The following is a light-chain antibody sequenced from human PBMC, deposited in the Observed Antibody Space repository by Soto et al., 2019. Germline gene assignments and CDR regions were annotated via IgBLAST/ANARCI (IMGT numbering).Light chain of an antibody. J-gene: IGKJ1*01. CDR2: AAS. CDR3: QQYDNWPLT. Sequence: DIALTQSAYRLSVSPGGRATLSCRASQSFXDYFAWHKRKPGQAPRFLXYAASTTATGIPARLSGSGSGTEFTRPISSLQSEDFSVYYCQQYDNWPLTFGQGTKVEIK. CDR1: QSFXDY. V-gene: IGKV3-15*01.